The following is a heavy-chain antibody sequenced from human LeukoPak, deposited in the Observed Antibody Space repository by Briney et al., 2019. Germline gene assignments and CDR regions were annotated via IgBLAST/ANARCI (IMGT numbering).Heavy chain of an antibody. CDR1: GGSISSYY. CDR3: ARLTTVTAPRLDY. D-gene: IGHD4-17*01. CDR2: IYYWVST. V-gene: IGHV4-59*01. Sequence: SETLSLTCTVSGGSISSYYGSWIRQPPGEGRECIGYIYYWVSTNYNPSLKSRVTISLDTPKDQFSLKLSSVTAADTAVYYCARLTTVTAPRLDYWGQGTLVTVSS. J-gene: IGHJ4*02.